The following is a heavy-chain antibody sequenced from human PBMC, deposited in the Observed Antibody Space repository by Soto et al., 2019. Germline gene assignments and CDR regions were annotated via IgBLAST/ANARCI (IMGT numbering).Heavy chain of an antibody. J-gene: IGHJ4*02. Sequence: QVQLLQSGPEVKKPGASVQVSCKASGYTFGIYSITWVRQAPGQGLEWLGGINTYSGKTYYAQKVQGRVTLTTDTSTSTAYMDMRSLRCDDTAVYYCARRYGDPSSSPGFDYWGQGTLVSVSS. CDR1: GYTFGIYS. CDR3: ARRYGDPSSSPGFDY. CDR2: INTYSGKT. V-gene: IGHV1-18*01. D-gene: IGHD2-21*02.